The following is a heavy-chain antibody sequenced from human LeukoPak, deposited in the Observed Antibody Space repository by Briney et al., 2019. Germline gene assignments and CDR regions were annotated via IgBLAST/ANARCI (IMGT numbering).Heavy chain of an antibody. CDR2: ISGSGGST. CDR1: GFTFSSYA. V-gene: IGHV3-23*01. Sequence: PGGSLRLSCAASGFTFSSYAMSWVRQAPGKGLEWVSAISGSGGSTYYADSVKGRFTISRDNSKNTLYLQMNSLRAEDTAVYYCAKDGDIVVVTARPPIDYWGQGTLVTVSS. CDR3: AKDGDIVVVTARPPIDY. D-gene: IGHD2-21*02. J-gene: IGHJ4*02.